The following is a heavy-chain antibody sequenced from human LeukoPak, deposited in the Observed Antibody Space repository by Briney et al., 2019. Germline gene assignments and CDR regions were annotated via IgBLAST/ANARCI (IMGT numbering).Heavy chain of an antibody. Sequence: SETLSLTCAVSGGSISSSNWWSWVRQPPGKGLEWIGEIYHSGSTNYNPSLKGRVTISVDKSKNQFSLKLSSVTAADTAVYYCARVRNDILTGYYLFDYWGQGTLVTVSS. CDR3: ARVRNDILTGYYLFDY. CDR1: GGSISSSNW. V-gene: IGHV4-4*02. J-gene: IGHJ4*02. D-gene: IGHD3-9*01. CDR2: IYHSGST.